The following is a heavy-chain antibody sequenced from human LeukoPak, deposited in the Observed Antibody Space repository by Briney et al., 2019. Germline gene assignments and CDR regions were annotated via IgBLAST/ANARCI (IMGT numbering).Heavy chain of an antibody. CDR3: AREAVEWLFKYYYYMDV. CDR2: ISYDRSNK. D-gene: IGHD3-3*01. V-gene: IGHV3-30*04. CDR1: GFTFSSYA. J-gene: IGHJ6*03. Sequence: PGGSLRLSCAASGFTFSSYAMHWVRQAPGKGLEWVAVISYDRSNKYYADSVKGRFTISRDNSKNTLYLQMNSLRAEDTAVYYCAREAVEWLFKYYYYMDVWGKGTTVTVSS.